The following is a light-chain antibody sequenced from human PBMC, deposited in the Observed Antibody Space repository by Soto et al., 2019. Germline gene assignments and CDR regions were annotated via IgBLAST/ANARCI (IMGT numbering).Light chain of an antibody. J-gene: IGLJ3*02. CDR2: VKSDGSH. V-gene: IGLV4-69*01. CDR1: SGHSNYV. CDR3: QTWGSSIVV. Sequence: QLVLTQSPSASASLGDSVTLTCTLNSGHSNYVIVWHQQQPERGPRYLMKVKSDGSHTKGDGISDRFTGSSSGAERYLTISSLQSDDEGDYYCQTWGSSIVVFGGGTKLTVL.